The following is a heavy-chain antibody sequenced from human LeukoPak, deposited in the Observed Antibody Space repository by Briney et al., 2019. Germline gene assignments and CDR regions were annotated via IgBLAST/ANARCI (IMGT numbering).Heavy chain of an antibody. J-gene: IGHJ4*02. CDR3: ARTYSSSSGYYFDY. V-gene: IGHV4-38-2*01. Sequence: SETLSLTCAVSGYSISSGYYWGRIRQPPGKGLEWIGNIYHSGSTYYNPSLKSRVTISLDTSKNQFSLKLSSVTAADTAVYYCARTYSSSSGYYFDYWGQGTLVTVSS. D-gene: IGHD6-6*01. CDR1: GYSISSGYY. CDR2: IYHSGST.